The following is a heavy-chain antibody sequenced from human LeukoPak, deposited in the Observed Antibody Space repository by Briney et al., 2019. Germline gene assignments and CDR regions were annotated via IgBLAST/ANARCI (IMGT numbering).Heavy chain of an antibody. Sequence: GGSLSLSCAASGFTFSSFGMRWVRQAPGKGLEWVSAISGSGGSTYYADSVKGRFTISRDNAKNSLYLQMNSLRAEDTAVYYCAELGITMIGGVWGKGTTVTISS. J-gene: IGHJ6*04. CDR3: AELGITMIGGV. D-gene: IGHD3-10*02. CDR2: ISGSGGST. V-gene: IGHV3-23*01. CDR1: GFTFSSFG.